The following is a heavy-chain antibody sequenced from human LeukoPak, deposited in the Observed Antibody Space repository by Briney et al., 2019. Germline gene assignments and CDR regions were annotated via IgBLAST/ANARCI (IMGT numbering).Heavy chain of an antibody. CDR1: GFTFSSYW. Sequence: GGSLRLSCAASGFTFSSYWMSWVRQAPGKGLEWVANIKQDGSEKYYVDSVKGRLTISRDNAKNSLYLQMNSLRAEDTAVYYCARDLTGTGHYYYYMDVWGKGTTVTVSS. D-gene: IGHD1-20*01. CDR2: IKQDGSEK. J-gene: IGHJ6*03. CDR3: ARDLTGTGHYYYYMDV. V-gene: IGHV3-7*01.